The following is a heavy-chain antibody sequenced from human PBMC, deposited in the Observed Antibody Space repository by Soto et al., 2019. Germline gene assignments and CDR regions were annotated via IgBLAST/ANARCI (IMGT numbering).Heavy chain of an antibody. CDR1: GDSISSGGYH. V-gene: IGHV4-31*03. Sequence: QVQLQESGPGLVEPSQTLSLTCNVSGDSISSGGYHWSWIRQHPGKGLEWIVYIYSSGDTYYNPSLKSRVAISVHTSKKQFALNLSSATAADTAVYYCARLAYSSRGGQFFDYWGQGVLVTVSS. CDR3: ARLAYSSRGGQFFDY. CDR2: IYSSGDT. D-gene: IGHD6-13*01. J-gene: IGHJ4*02.